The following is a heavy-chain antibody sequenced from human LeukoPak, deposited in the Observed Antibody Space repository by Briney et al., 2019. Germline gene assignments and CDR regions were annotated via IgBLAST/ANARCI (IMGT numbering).Heavy chain of an antibody. CDR1: GGTFSSYA. V-gene: IGHV1-69*05. CDR2: IIPIFGTA. D-gene: IGHD2-2*01. Sequence: GASVKVSCKASGGTFSSYAISWVRQAPGQGLEWMGGIIPIFGTANYAQKLQGRVTMTTDTSTSTAYMELRSLRSDDTAVYYCARDGPAAARSPLDYWGQGTLVTVSS. CDR3: ARDGPAAARSPLDY. J-gene: IGHJ4*02.